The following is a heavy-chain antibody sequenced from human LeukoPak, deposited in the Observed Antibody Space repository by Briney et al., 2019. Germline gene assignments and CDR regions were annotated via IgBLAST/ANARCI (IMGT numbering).Heavy chain of an antibody. D-gene: IGHD3-10*01. Sequence: SETLSLTCTVSGGSISSSSYYWVWIRQPPGKGLEWIGNIYYTGRTSYNPSLKSRVTMSVDTSKIQFSLKLTSVTGADTSVYYCARRNYGSGRSDCWGQGTLVSVSS. J-gene: IGHJ4*02. CDR3: ARRNYGSGRSDC. CDR2: IYYTGRT. CDR1: GGSISSSSYY. V-gene: IGHV4-39*01.